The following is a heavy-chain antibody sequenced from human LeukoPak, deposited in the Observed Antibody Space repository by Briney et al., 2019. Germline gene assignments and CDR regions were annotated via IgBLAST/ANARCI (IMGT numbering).Heavy chain of an antibody. CDR2: ISGSGGST. CDR1: GFTFSSYA. CDR3: AKEVVPAAILGGNFDY. Sequence: QAGGSLRLSCAASGFTFSSYAMSWVRQAPGKGLEWVSAISGSGGSTYYADSVKGRFTISRDNSKNTLYLQMNSLRAEDTTVYYCAKEVVPAAILGGNFDYWGQGTLVTVSS. J-gene: IGHJ4*02. V-gene: IGHV3-23*01. D-gene: IGHD2-2*02.